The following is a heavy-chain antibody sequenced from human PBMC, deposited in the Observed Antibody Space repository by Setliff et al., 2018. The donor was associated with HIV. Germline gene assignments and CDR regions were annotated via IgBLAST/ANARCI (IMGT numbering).Heavy chain of an antibody. V-gene: IGHV3-21*05. J-gene: IGHJ4*02. D-gene: IGHD3-22*01. CDR1: GFIFTDYD. Sequence: TGGSLRLSCAASGFIFTDYDINWVRQAPGKGLEWLSYISSSSTYIDYADSVKGRFTISRDNAKNSLYLQMNSLRAEDTAVYYCATGYFYDSSGYKHWGQGTLVTVSS. CDR2: ISSSSTYI. CDR3: ATGYFYDSSGYKH.